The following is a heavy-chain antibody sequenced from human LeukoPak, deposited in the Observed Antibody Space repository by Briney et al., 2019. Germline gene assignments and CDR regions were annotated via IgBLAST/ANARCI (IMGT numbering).Heavy chain of an antibody. CDR1: GYTFTDYA. D-gene: IGHD3-10*01. CDR3: ARGSYFYGSGSFMGSDY. J-gene: IGHJ4*02. V-gene: IGHV1-3*01. CDR2: INAGNGNT. Sequence: ASVKVSCKASGYTFTDYAVHWVRQAPGQRLEWMGWINAGNGNTEYSQNFQDRVTITRDTSATTAYMELSSLRSEDTAVYYCARGSYFYGSGSFMGSDYWGQGTLVTVSS.